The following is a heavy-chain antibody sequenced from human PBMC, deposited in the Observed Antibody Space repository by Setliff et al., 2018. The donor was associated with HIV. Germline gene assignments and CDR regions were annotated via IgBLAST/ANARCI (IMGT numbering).Heavy chain of an antibody. CDR1: GGTINRSGYY. V-gene: IGHV4-39*02. D-gene: IGHD5-18*01. J-gene: IGHJ4*02. Sequence: SETLSLTCTVSGGTINRSGYYWGWIRQPPGKGLEWIGSIYYSGNTYYNPSLNSRVTISVDTSKNHFSLKLSSVTAADTAVYYCARGQGRFSFGAQLGYYFDYWGQGTLVTVSS. CDR3: ARGQGRFSFGAQLGYYFDY. CDR2: IYYSGNT.